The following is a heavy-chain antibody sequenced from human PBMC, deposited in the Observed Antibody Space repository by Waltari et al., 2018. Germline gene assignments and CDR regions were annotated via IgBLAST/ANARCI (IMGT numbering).Heavy chain of an antibody. Sequence: EVQLVESGGGLVQPGGSLRLSGAASGGTFSNYAMSWVRQAPGKGLEWVSGISGGGTGPYYADSVKGRFTSSRDNSKNTLYLQMDSLRVEDTAVYYCAKDKDSDVSFYYMDVWGKGTTVTVSS. D-gene: IGHD1-26*01. CDR1: GGTFSNYA. V-gene: IGHV3-23*04. CDR2: ISGGGTGP. CDR3: AKDKDSDVSFYYMDV. J-gene: IGHJ6*03.